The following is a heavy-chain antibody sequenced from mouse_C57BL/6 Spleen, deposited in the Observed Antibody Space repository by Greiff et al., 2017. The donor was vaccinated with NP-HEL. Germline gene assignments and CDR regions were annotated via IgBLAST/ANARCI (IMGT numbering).Heavy chain of an antibody. Sequence: EVKVVESGGGLVKPGGSLKLSCAASGFTFSDYGMHWVRQAPEKGLEWVAYISSGSSTIYYADTVKGRFTISRENAKNTLFLQMTSLRSEDTAMYYCARGITTVVDPYYYAMDYWGQGTSVTVSS. CDR3: ARGITTVVDPYYYAMDY. CDR2: ISSGSSTI. D-gene: IGHD1-1*01. V-gene: IGHV5-17*01. J-gene: IGHJ4*01. CDR1: GFTFSDYG.